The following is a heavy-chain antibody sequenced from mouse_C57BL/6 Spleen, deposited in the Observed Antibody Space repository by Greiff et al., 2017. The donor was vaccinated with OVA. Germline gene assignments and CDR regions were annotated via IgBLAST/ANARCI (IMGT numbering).Heavy chain of an antibody. CDR3: ARGRGKNYFDY. D-gene: IGHD3-3*01. V-gene: IGHV1-55*01. CDR1: GYTFTSYW. J-gene: IGHJ2*01. Sequence: QVQLQQPGAELVKPGASVKMSCKASGYTFTSYWITWVKQRPGQGLEWIGDIYPGSGSTNYNEKFKSKATLTVDKSSSTAYMQLSSLTSEDSAVYYCARGRGKNYFDYWGQGTTLTVSS. CDR2: IYPGSGST.